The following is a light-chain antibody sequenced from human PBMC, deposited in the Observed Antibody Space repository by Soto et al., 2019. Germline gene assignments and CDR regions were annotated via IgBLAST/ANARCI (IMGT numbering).Light chain of an antibody. J-gene: IGKJ5*01. CDR1: QSVTSNY. Sequence: EMVLTQSPGTLSLSPGERATLSCRARQSVTSNYLAWYQQKPGQAPMLLFYGASTRATGIADRFSGSGSGTNFTLTISRLDPEDFAIYYCQQYGSSPLFGQGTRLQIK. CDR3: QQYGSSPL. V-gene: IGKV3-20*01. CDR2: GAS.